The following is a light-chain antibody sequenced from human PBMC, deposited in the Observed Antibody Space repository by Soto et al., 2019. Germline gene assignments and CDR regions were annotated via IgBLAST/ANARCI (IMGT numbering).Light chain of an antibody. CDR3: QHRANWPLT. Sequence: EIVLTQSPATLSLSPGERATLSCMTSQSVSNYLAWYQQKPGQAPRLLIYDASNRATGIPARFSGSGSGTDFTLTIRSLEPEDFAVYYCQHRANWPLTFGGGTKVEIK. V-gene: IGKV3-11*01. J-gene: IGKJ4*01. CDR1: QSVSNY. CDR2: DAS.